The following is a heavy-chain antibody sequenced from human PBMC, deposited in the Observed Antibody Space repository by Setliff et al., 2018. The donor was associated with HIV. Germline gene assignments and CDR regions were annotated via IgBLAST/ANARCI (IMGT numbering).Heavy chain of an antibody. J-gene: IGHJ5*02. Sequence: SETLSLTCTVSGGSISSGGYYWSWIRQHPGKGLEWIGYIYYSGSTYYDPSLKSRVTISVDTSNNQFSLRLSSVTAADTAVFYCARRGPGDQTWFDPWGQGILVTVSS. CDR2: IYYSGST. D-gene: IGHD7-27*01. CDR3: ARRGPGDQTWFDP. CDR1: GGSISSGGYY. V-gene: IGHV4-31*03.